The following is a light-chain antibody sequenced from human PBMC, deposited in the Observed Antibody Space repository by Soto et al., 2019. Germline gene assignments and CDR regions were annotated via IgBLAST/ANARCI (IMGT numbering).Light chain of an antibody. CDR3: SSYAGSNTHYV. CDR2: EVS. CDR1: SSDVGGHNF. J-gene: IGLJ1*01. V-gene: IGLV2-14*01. Sequence: QSALTQPASVSGSPGQSITMSCTGTSSDVGGHNFVSWYQQYPGKAPKLMIYEVSNRPSGVSDRFSGSKSGNTASLTVSGLRAEDEADYYCSSYAGSNTHYVFGTGTKLTVL.